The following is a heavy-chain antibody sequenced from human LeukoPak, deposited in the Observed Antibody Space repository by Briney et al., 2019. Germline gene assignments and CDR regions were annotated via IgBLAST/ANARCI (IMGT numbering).Heavy chain of an antibody. CDR1: GYTFTSYY. D-gene: IGHD5-24*01. CDR3: ARDLDAEMKAFDI. CDR2: ISAYNGNT. J-gene: IGHJ3*02. Sequence: ASVKVSCKASGYTFTSYYMHWVRQAPGQGLEWMGWISAYNGNTNYAQKLQGRVTMTTDTSTSTAYMELRSLRSDDTAVYYCARDLDAEMKAFDIWGQGTMVTVSS. V-gene: IGHV1-18*04.